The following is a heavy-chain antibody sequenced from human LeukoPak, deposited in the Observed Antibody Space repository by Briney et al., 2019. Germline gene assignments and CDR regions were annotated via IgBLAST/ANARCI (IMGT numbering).Heavy chain of an antibody. CDR1: GFTFGDYA. J-gene: IGHJ4*02. V-gene: IGHV3-7*01. Sequence: GGSLRLSCTASGFTFGDYAMTWVRQAPGKGLEWVANIKQDGSEKYYVDSVKGRFTISRDNAKNSLYLQMNSLRAEDTAVYYCATSAVEMATTTGPYFDYWGQGTLVTVSS. D-gene: IGHD5-24*01. CDR3: ATSAVEMATTTGPYFDY. CDR2: IKQDGSEK.